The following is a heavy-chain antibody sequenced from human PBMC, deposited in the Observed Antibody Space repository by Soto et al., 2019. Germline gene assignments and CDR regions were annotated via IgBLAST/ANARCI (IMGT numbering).Heavy chain of an antibody. D-gene: IGHD2-15*01. J-gene: IGHJ4*02. Sequence: QSGGSLRLSCAASGFTFSSYAMSWVRQAPGKGLEWVSNIRHSGSEKDYVDSVKGRFTISRDNAKNSLYLQMNSLRAEDTAVYYCALDPVGSHPPGYWGQGTLVTVSS. V-gene: IGHV3-7*01. CDR3: ALDPVGSHPPGY. CDR2: IRHSGSEK. CDR1: GFTFSSYA.